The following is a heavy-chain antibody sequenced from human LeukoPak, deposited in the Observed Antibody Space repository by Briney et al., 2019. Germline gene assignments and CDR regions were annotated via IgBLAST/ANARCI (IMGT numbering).Heavy chain of an antibody. CDR3: AKALPGDDYSSGYTFDY. CDR2: ISGSGGST. D-gene: IGHD3-22*01. Sequence: PGGSLRLSCTASGFTFGDYAMSWVRQAPGKGLEWVSAISGSGGSTYYADSVKGRFTISRDNSKNTLYLQMNSLRAEDTAVYYCAKALPGDDYSSGYTFDYWGQGTLVTVSS. J-gene: IGHJ4*02. V-gene: IGHV3-23*01. CDR1: GFTFGDYA.